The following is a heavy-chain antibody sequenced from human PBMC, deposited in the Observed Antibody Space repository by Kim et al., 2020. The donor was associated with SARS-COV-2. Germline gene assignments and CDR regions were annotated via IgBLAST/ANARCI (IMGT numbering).Heavy chain of an antibody. D-gene: IGHD6-13*01. CDR2: IYSGGST. Sequence: GGSLRLSCAASGFTVSSNYMSWVRQAPGKGLEWVSVIYSGGSTYYADSVKGRFTISRDNSKNTLYLQMNSLRAEDTAVYYCARDLSIAAAGTGYWGQGTLVTVSS. V-gene: IGHV3-53*01. CDR3: ARDLSIAAAGTGY. CDR1: GFTVSSNY. J-gene: IGHJ4*02.